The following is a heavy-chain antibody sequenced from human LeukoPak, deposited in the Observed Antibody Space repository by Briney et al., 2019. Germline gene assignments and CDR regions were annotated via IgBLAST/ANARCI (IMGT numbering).Heavy chain of an antibody. CDR2: ISWNSGSI. Sequence: SLRLSCAASGFTFDDYAMHWVRQAPGKGLEWVSGISWNSGSIGYADSVKGRFTISRDNSKNTLYLQMNSLRAEDTAVYYCARTTQQLALDYWGQGTLVTVSS. J-gene: IGHJ4*02. D-gene: IGHD6-13*01. CDR1: GFTFDDYA. CDR3: ARTTQQLALDY. V-gene: IGHV3-9*01.